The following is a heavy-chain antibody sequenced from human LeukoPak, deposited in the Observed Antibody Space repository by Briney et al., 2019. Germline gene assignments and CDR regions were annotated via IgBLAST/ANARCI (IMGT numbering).Heavy chain of an antibody. CDR2: INSDGSST. J-gene: IGHJ4*02. V-gene: IGHV3-74*01. CDR3: TRDGSGSFSYYFDY. CDR1: GFTFSSYW. Sequence: GGSLRLSCAASGFTFSSYWMHWVRQAPGKGLVWVSRINSDGSSTSYADSVTGRFTTSRDNAKNTLYLQMNSLRAEDTAVYYCTRDGSGSFSYYFDYWGQGTLVTVSS. D-gene: IGHD1-26*01.